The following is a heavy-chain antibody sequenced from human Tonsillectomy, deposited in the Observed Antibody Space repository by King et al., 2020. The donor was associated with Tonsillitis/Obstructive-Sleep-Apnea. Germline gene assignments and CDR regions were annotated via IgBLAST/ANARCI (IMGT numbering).Heavy chain of an antibody. CDR3: ALTIFGVVISNGAWTAEYFQH. D-gene: IGHD3-3*01. J-gene: IGHJ1*01. CDR2: IFPIFGTA. Sequence: VQLVQSGAEVKKPGSSVKVSCKASGGTFSSYAISWVRQAPGQGLEWMGGIFPIFGTANSAQRFQDRVTITADDSTSTAYMELSSLRSEDTAVYYFALTIFGVVISNGAWTAEYFQHWGQGTLVTVSS. CDR1: GGTFSSYA. V-gene: IGHV1-69*01.